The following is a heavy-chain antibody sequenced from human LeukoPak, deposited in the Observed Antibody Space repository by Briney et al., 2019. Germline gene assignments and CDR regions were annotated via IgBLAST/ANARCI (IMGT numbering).Heavy chain of an antibody. CDR3: ARGLVGLTPHAGVFQI. Sequence: SSETLSLTCAVYGGSFSGYYWSWIRQPPGKGLEWIAYIYSNGNTNSNPSLKSRVTIAVDTSQSQFSLKLSSVTAADTAVYYCARGLVGLTPHAGVFQIWGQGTKVTVSS. CDR1: GGSFSGYY. J-gene: IGHJ3*02. CDR2: IYSNGNT. V-gene: IGHV4-59*01. D-gene: IGHD1-26*01.